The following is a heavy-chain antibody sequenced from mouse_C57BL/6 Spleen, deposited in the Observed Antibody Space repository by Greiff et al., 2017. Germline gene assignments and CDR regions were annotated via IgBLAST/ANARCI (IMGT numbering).Heavy chain of an antibody. CDR1: GYAFSSSW. V-gene: IGHV1-82*01. D-gene: IGHD2-4*01. CDR3: ARWGDYDD. Sequence: QVQLQQSGPELVKPGASVKISCKASGYAFSSSWMNWVKQRPGKGLEWIGRIYPGDGDTNYNGKFKGKATLTADKSSSTAYMQLSSLTSEDSAVXFCARWGDYDDWGQGTTLTVSS. J-gene: IGHJ2*01. CDR2: IYPGDGDT.